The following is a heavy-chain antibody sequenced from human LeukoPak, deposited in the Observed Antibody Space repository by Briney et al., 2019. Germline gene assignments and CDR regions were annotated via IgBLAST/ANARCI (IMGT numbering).Heavy chain of an antibody. V-gene: IGHV4-30-4*01. D-gene: IGHD3-10*01. CDR3: AKDIYGSGSYYGNGLDV. CDR1: GGSISSGDYY. Sequence: PSQTLSLTCTVSGGSISSGDYYWSWIRQPPGKGLEWIGYIYYSGSTYYNPSLKSRVVMSVDTSKNQFSLKLSSVTAADTAVYYCAKDIYGSGSYYGNGLDVWGRGTTVTVSS. CDR2: IYYSGST. J-gene: IGHJ6*02.